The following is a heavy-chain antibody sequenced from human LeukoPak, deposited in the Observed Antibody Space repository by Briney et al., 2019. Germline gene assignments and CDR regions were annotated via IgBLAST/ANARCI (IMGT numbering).Heavy chain of an antibody. D-gene: IGHD1-7*01. CDR1: GFTFRSYG. V-gene: IGHV3-33*05. J-gene: IGHJ4*02. CDR2: TSYDGSNK. CDR3: ASPPLMRLELRTSLGY. Sequence: PGGSLRLSCAASGFTFRSYGMHWVRQAPGKGLEWVAVTSYDGSNKYYADSVKGRFTISRDNSKNTLYLQMNSLRAEDTAVYYCASPPLMRLELRTSLGYWGQGTLVTVSS.